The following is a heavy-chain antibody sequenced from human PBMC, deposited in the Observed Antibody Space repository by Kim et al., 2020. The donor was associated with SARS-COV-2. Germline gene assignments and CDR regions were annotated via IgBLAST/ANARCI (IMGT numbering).Heavy chain of an antibody. Sequence: GGSLRLSCAASGFTFSSYTMNWIRQAPGKGLEWVSSIDTGGTYIYYAYSVKGRFTISRDNAENSLYLQMHSLRAEDTAVYYCARVGLDYGSGSYPMYWGQGTLVTVSS. CDR3: ARVGLDYGSGSYPMY. CDR2: IDTGGTYI. J-gene: IGHJ4*02. D-gene: IGHD3-10*01. CDR1: GFTFSSYT. V-gene: IGHV3-21*01.